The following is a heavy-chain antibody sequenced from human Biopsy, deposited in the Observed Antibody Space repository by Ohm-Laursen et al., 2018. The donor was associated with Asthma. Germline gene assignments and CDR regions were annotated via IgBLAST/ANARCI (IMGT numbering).Heavy chain of an antibody. V-gene: IGHV1-2*06. CDR2: INPNSGAT. J-gene: IGHJ5*02. CDR1: GYPFIGYH. Sequence: ASVKVSCKASGYPFIGYHINWMRQAPGQGLEWMGRINPNSGATNYAQKFQGRVTMTRDTSISTAYMEVSRLRSDDTAGYYCARGQKSAGDRWFDPWGQGTLVTVSS. D-gene: IGHD6-13*01. CDR3: ARGQKSAGDRWFDP.